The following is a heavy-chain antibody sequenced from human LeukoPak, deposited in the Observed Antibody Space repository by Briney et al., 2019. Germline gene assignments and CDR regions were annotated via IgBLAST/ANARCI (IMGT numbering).Heavy chain of an antibody. D-gene: IGHD3-22*01. CDR2: IYHSGST. Sequence: SSETLSLTCTVSGYSINRGYYWGWIRQPPGMGLEWIGSIYHSGSTYYNPSLKSRVTISVDTSKNQFSLKLSSVTAADTAVYYCAGVVITHDAFDIWGQGTMVTVSS. V-gene: IGHV4-38-2*02. CDR3: AGVVITHDAFDI. J-gene: IGHJ3*02. CDR1: GYSINRGYY.